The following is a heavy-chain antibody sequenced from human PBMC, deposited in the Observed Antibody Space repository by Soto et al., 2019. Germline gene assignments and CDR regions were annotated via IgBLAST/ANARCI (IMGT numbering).Heavy chain of an antibody. Sequence: SVKVSCKASGGTFSSYAIRWVRQAPGQGLEWMGGIIPIFGTANYAQKFQGRVTITADESKSTAYIELSSLRSEDTAVYYCARGGTTGTTGYFDYWGPGPLVTVSS. CDR3: ARGGTTGTTGYFDY. J-gene: IGHJ4*02. CDR2: IIPIFGTA. CDR1: GGTFSSYA. V-gene: IGHV1-69*13. D-gene: IGHD1-1*01.